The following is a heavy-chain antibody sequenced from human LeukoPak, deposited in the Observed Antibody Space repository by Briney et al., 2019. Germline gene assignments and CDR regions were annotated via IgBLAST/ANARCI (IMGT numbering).Heavy chain of an antibody. J-gene: IGHJ4*02. D-gene: IGHD5-24*01. V-gene: IGHV3-7*01. CDR2: IAEDGSEK. Sequence: GGSLRLSCEASGFTFSKYWMSWVRQAPGKGLECVANIAEDGSEKYYVDSVKGRITISRDNAKNTLYLQMNSPRVDDTAVYYCGRGRSMNDWGQGTLVTVSS. CDR3: GRGRSMND. CDR1: GFTFSKYW.